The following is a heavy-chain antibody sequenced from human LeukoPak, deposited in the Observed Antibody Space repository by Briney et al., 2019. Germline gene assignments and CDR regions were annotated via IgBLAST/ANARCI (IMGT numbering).Heavy chain of an antibody. CDR2: IFHSGTT. J-gene: IGHJ6*03. Sequence: PSGTLSLTCDVSGGSLNTINWWNWVRQPPEKGLEWIGEIFHSGTTHYNPFLKSRVTISVDKSKNRFSLSLTSVTAADTAVYYCARGDWKYDYYYYMDVWGKGTTVTVSS. CDR3: ARGDWKYDYYYYMDV. CDR1: GGSLNTINW. V-gene: IGHV4-4*02. D-gene: IGHD1-1*01.